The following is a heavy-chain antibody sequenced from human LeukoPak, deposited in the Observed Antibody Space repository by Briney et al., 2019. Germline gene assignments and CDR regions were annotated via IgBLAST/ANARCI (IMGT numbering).Heavy chain of an antibody. J-gene: IGHJ4*02. Sequence: GGSLRLSCAASGFTFSSYSMNWVRQAPGKGLEWVSSISSSSSYIYYADSVKGRFTISRDNAKNSLYLRMNSLRAEDTAVYYCARERSGGSCYHDWGQGTLVTVSS. CDR3: ARERSGGSCYHD. CDR1: GFTFSSYS. V-gene: IGHV3-21*01. CDR2: ISSSSSYI. D-gene: IGHD2-15*01.